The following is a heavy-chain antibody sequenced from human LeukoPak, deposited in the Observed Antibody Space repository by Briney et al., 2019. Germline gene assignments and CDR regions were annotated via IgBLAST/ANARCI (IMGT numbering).Heavy chain of an antibody. CDR3: ARGDDHDYGDLYFDY. CDR2: MSYSGST. D-gene: IGHD4-17*01. J-gene: IGHJ4*02. V-gene: IGHV4-59*01. Sequence: PSETLSLTCTVSGGSISSYYWSWIRQPPGKGLEWIGYMSYSGSTNYNPSLKSRVTISVDTSKNQFSLKLSSVTAADTAVYYCARGDDHDYGDLYFDYWGQGTLVTVSS. CDR1: GGSISSYY.